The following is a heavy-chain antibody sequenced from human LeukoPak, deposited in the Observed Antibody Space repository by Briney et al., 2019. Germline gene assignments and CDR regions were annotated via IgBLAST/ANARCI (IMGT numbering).Heavy chain of an antibody. J-gene: IGHJ6*02. Sequence: SETLSLTCAVYGGSFSGYYSSWIRQPPGKGLEWIGEINHSGSTNYNPSLKSRVTISVDTSKNQFSLKLSSVTAADTAVYYCARGPGVATPYYYYYGMDVWGQGTTVTVSS. D-gene: IGHD5-12*01. CDR2: INHSGST. V-gene: IGHV4-34*01. CDR1: GGSFSGYY. CDR3: ARGPGVATPYYYYYGMDV.